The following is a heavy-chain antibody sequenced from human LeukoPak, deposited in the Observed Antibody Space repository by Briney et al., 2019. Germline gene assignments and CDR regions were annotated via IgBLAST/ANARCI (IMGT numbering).Heavy chain of an antibody. J-gene: IGHJ6*03. Sequence: GASVKVSCKASGYTFTSYDINWVRQATGQGLEWMGYMNPNSGNTGYAQKFQDRVTMTRNTSISTAYMELSSLRSEDTAVYYCARESRRDYYYYMDVWGKGTTVTVSS. CDR2: MNPNSGNT. V-gene: IGHV1-8*01. CDR1: GYTFTSYD. CDR3: ARESRRDYYYYMDV.